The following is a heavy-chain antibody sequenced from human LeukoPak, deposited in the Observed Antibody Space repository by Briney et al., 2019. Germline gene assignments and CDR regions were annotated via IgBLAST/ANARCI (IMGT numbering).Heavy chain of an antibody. D-gene: IGHD5-18*01. Sequence: GSSVKVSCKASGGTFSSYAISWVRQAPGQGLEWMGGIIPIFGTANYAQRFQGRVTITADKSTSTAYMELSSLRSGDTAVYYCASARRGYSYGYSDYWGQGTLVTVSS. J-gene: IGHJ4*02. V-gene: IGHV1-69*06. CDR2: IIPIFGTA. CDR3: ASARRGYSYGYSDY. CDR1: GGTFSSYA.